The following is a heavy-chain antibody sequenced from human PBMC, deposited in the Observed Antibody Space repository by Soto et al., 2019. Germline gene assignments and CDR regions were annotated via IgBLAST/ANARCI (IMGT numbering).Heavy chain of an antibody. CDR2: IIPDFGTT. V-gene: IGHV1-69*18. D-gene: IGHD3-10*01. Sequence: QVQLVQSGAELKKPGSSVKVSCKASGDTFSGYPINWVRQAPGEGLEWMGRIIPDFGTTNDAQRFEGRVTFTADESTNTAYMELRGLLSEDTAVYDCARDGGFGELKYWGPGTLVTVSS. CDR1: GDTFSGYP. CDR3: ARDGGFGELKY. J-gene: IGHJ4*02.